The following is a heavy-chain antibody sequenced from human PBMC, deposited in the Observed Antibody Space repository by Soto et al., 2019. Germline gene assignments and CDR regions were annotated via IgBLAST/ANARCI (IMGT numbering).Heavy chain of an antibody. CDR2: MNPNSGNA. CDR1: GYTFTSYD. D-gene: IGHD3-9*01. J-gene: IGHJ4*02. V-gene: IGHV1-8*01. Sequence: QVQLVQSGAEVKKPGASVKVSCKTSGYTFTSYDINWVRQATGQGLEWMGWMNPNSGNAGYAQKFEGRVTMTRDTSINTAYMELSRLRSEDTAVYYCARGRTYYDILTAFYTSDYWGQGTLVTVSS. CDR3: ARGRTYYDILTAFYTSDY.